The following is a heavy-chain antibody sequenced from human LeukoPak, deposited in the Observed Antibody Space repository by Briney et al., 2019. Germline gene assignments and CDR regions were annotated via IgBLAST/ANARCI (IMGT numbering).Heavy chain of an antibody. V-gene: IGHV5-51*01. CDR2: IYPGDSDT. Sequence: GESLKISCKGSGYRFTSYWIGWVRQVPGKGLGWMGIIYPGDSDTRYSPSFQGQVTISAVTAISTANLQWSSLKAADTAMYYCASGVFGVVEAFDIWGQGTMVTVSS. D-gene: IGHD3-3*01. CDR3: ASGVFGVVEAFDI. CDR1: GYRFTSYW. J-gene: IGHJ3*02.